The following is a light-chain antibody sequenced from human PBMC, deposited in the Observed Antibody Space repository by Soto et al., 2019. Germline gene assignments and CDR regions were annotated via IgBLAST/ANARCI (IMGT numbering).Light chain of an antibody. J-gene: IGKJ4*01. CDR3: QQSYNTPNT. CDR2: DAS. CDR1: QNVSSN. V-gene: IGKV3-11*01. Sequence: EIVLTQSPATLSVSPGERVTLSCRASQNVSSNLAWYQQKPGQAPRLLIYDASNWASGIPARFSGSGSGTDFTLTISSLQPEDFAIYYCQQSYNTPNTFGGGTKVDIK.